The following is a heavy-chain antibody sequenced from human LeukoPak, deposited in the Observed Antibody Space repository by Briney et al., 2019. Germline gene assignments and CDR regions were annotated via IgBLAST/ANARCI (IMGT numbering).Heavy chain of an antibody. CDR1: GYTLTELS. Sequence: ASVKVSCKVSGYTLTELSMHWVRQAPGKGLEWMGGFDPEDGETIYAQKFQGRVTMTEDTSTDTAYMELSSLRSEDTAVYYCATVSYYDSSGLHLYYFDYWGQGTLVTVSS. CDR2: FDPEDGET. J-gene: IGHJ4*02. V-gene: IGHV1-24*01. D-gene: IGHD3-22*01. CDR3: ATVSYYDSSGLHLYYFDY.